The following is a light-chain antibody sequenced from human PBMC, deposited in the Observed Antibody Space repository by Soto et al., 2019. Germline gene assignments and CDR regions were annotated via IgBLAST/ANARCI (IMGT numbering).Light chain of an antibody. V-gene: IGKV3-20*01. CDR2: GAS. CDR3: QQYNNWPAWT. J-gene: IGKJ1*01. CDR1: QSVSSNF. Sequence: EIVLTQSPGTLSLSPGERATLSCRASQSVSSNFLAWYQQRPGQGPRLLIYGASSRATGIPDRFSGSGSGTDFTLTISSLQSEDFAVYYCQQYNNWPAWTFGQGTKVDIK.